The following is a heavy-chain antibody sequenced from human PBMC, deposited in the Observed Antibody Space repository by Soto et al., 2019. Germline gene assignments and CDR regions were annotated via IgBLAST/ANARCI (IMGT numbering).Heavy chain of an antibody. CDR3: ARELGSYYYYYGMDV. CDR2: LSAYNGNT. J-gene: IGHJ6*02. Sequence: ASVKVSCKASGYTFTSYGISWVRQAPGQGLEWMGWLSAYNGNTNYAQKLQGRVTMTTDTSTSTAYMELRSLRSDDTAVYYCARELGSYYYYYGMDVWGQGTTVTVSS. V-gene: IGHV1-18*04. D-gene: IGHD2-15*01. CDR1: GYTFTSYG.